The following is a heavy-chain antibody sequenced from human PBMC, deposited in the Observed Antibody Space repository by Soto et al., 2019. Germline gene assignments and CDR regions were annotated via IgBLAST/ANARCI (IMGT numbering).Heavy chain of an antibody. CDR2: ISSSGSTI. CDR1: GFTFSSYE. J-gene: IGHJ3*02. V-gene: IGHV3-48*03. Sequence: GGSLRLSCAASGFTFSSYEMNWVRQAPGKGLEWVSYISSSGSTIYYADSVKGRFTISRDNAKNSLYLQMNSLRAEDTAVYYCARDAPFWSGYYDAFDIWGQGTMVTVSS. D-gene: IGHD3-3*01. CDR3: ARDAPFWSGYYDAFDI.